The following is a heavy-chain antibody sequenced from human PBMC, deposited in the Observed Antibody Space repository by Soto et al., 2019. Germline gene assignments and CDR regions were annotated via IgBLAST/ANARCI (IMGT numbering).Heavy chain of an antibody. CDR3: ARESSAWRAELQWYFDL. CDR2: IYYSGRT. D-gene: IGHD1-7*01. J-gene: IGHJ2*01. Sequence: QLQLQESGPGLVKPSETLSLACTVSGAAGSSGSFYWSWIRQSPGKGLEWLGSIYYSGRTSYNPSRKSRVTMSVETSKTQFSLTLKSVTAADSGVFYCARESSAWRAELQWYFDLWGRGTLVTVSS. CDR1: GAAGSSGSFY. V-gene: IGHV4-61*01.